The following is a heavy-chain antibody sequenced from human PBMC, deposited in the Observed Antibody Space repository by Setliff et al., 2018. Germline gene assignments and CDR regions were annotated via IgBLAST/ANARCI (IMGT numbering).Heavy chain of an antibody. V-gene: IGHV1-18*01. D-gene: IGHD5-18*01. CDR3: ARAPSVELVTIRTNSWFTY. CDR2: ISVYNGGT. Sequence: ASVKVSCKASGYTFRNYAFAWVRQAPGQGLEWVGWISVYNGGTNYAQKFQGRVTLTTDTSTSTAYMELRSLTSDDSAFYYCARAPSVELVTIRTNSWFTYWGQGTLVTVPQ. J-gene: IGHJ4*02. CDR1: GYTFRNYA.